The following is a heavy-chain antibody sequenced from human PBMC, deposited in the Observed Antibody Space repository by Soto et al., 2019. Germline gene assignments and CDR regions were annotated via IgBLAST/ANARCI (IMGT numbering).Heavy chain of an antibody. J-gene: IGHJ4*02. Sequence: PGESLKISCKGSGYSFTSYWISWVRQMPGKGLEWMGRVDPSDSYTNYSPSFQGHVTISADKSISTAYLQWSSLKASDTAMYYCAISPAIYCSSTSWTCVDYWGQGTLVTVSS. D-gene: IGHD2-2*01. CDR1: GYSFTSYW. V-gene: IGHV5-10-1*01. CDR3: AISPAIYCSSTSWTCVDY. CDR2: VDPSDSYT.